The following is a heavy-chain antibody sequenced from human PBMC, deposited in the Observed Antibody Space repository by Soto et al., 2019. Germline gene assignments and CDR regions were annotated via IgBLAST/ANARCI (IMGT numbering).Heavy chain of an antibody. J-gene: IGHJ5*02. CDR2: ISAYNGQT. V-gene: IGHV1-18*01. Sequence: ASVKVSCKASGYPLDTYGINWVRQAPGQRPEWMGWISAYNGQTDYAQNFQGRVTMATDTSTNTAYMELRNLRSDDTAVYYCARDTHEFCISYCFDPWGPGTLVTVSS. D-gene: IGHD3-3*01. CDR1: GYPLDTYG. CDR3: ARDTHEFCISYCFDP.